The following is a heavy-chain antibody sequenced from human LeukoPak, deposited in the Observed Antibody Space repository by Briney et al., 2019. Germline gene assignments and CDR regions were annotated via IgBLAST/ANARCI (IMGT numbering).Heavy chain of an antibody. CDR3: ARYSSSWYYFHMDV. J-gene: IGHJ6*03. CDR2: ISTGSSYI. CDR1: GFTFSTYT. V-gene: IGHV3-21*01. D-gene: IGHD6-13*01. Sequence: GGSLRLSCAASGFTFSTYTMNWVRQAPGKALEWVSSISTGSSYIDYADSVKGRFTISRDNAKNSLYLQMNSLRAEDTAVYYCARYSSSWYYFHMDVWGKGTTVTVSS.